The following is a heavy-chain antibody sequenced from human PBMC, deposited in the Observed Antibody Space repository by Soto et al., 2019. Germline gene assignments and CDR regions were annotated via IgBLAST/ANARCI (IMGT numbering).Heavy chain of an antibody. CDR1: GFTFSDYY. V-gene: IGHV3-11*01. Sequence: VQLVESGGGLVKPGGSLRLSCAASGFTFSDYYMGWIRQAPGKGLEWLAYISRDGNAIFYADSVNGRSTISRDNAKNSLFLQMDDLRDEDTGMFFCARGAEMSTLTKWFDPWGQGPLVTVSS. D-gene: IGHD1-1*01. CDR3: ARGAEMSTLTKWFDP. J-gene: IGHJ5*02. CDR2: ISRDGNAI.